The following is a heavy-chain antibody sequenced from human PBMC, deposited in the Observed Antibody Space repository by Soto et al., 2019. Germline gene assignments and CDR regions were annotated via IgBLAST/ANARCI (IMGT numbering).Heavy chain of an antibody. CDR2: INGPATST. CDR1: GFTFRNHD. J-gene: IGHJ4*02. D-gene: IGHD1-1*01. Sequence: EVYLLESGGGLVQPGGSLRLSCVASGFTFRNHDMNWVRQPPGKGLQYVANINGPATSTSYADAVKGRFTISRDNSKDTLYLEVHSPGVEDTAFYYCVKDPHWERGYWGQGTLVSVSS. V-gene: IGHV3-23*01. CDR3: VKDPHWERGY.